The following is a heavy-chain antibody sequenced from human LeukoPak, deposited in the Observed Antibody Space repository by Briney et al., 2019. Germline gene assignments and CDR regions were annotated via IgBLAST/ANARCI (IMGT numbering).Heavy chain of an antibody. J-gene: IGHJ6*04. V-gene: IGHV4-59*11. D-gene: IGHD3-10*02. Sequence: SETLSLTCTVSGGSISSHYWSWIRQPPGKGLEWIGYIYYSGSTNYNPSLKSRVTISVDTSKNQFSLKLSSVTAADTAVYYCARFSSFTCSDVWGKGTTVTVSS. CDR2: IYYSGST. CDR1: GGSISSHY. CDR3: ARFSSFTCSDV.